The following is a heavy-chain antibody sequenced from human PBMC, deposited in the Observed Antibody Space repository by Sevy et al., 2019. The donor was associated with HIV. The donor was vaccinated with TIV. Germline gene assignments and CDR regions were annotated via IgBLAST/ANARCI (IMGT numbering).Heavy chain of an antibody. D-gene: IGHD2-15*01. J-gene: IGHJ4*02. V-gene: IGHV1-18*01. CDR2: ISPHNGDT. CDR3: AREFCSGGRCYSLAY. Sequence: ASVKGSCKVSGYTFSTYRITWVRQAPGQGLEWMGWISPHNGDTNYARKLQCNVSMTTDASTTTACMELWGLTTDDTAIYYCAREFCSGGRCYSLAYWGQGTLVTVSS. CDR1: GYTFSTYR.